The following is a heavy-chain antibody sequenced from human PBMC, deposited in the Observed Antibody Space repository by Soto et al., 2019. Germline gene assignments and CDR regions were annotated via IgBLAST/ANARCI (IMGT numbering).Heavy chain of an antibody. Sequence: EVQLVESGGGLVQPGESLRLSCAASGFTFSAYWMGWVRQTPDKGLEWVANIDPDGSDKYYVASLKGRFTISRDNAKTPLYLQMNSLRAEDPAVYYCVRGCGRGSSPRVVYWGPGALVTVSS. CDR3: VRGCGRGSSPRVVY. D-gene: IGHD6-6*01. J-gene: IGHJ4*02. CDR2: IDPDGSDK. CDR1: GFTFSAYW. V-gene: IGHV3-7*01.